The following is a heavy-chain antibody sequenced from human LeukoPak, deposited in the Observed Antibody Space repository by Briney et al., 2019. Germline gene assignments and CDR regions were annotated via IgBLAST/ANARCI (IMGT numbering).Heavy chain of an antibody. CDR3: AKTSGPRPIYYYGMDV. CDR1: GFTFDDYA. J-gene: IGHJ6*02. CDR2: ISWNSGSI. Sequence: PGRSLRLSCAASGFTFDDYAMHWVRQAPGKGLEWVSGISWNSGSIGYADSVKGRFTISRDNAKNSLYLQMNSLRAEDTAVYYCAKTSGPRPIYYYGMDVWGQGTTVTVSS. V-gene: IGHV3-9*01.